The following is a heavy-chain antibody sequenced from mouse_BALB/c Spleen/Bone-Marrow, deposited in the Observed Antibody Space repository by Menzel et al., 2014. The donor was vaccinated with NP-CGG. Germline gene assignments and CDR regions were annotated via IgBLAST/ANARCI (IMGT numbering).Heavy chain of an antibody. CDR2: IDPANGNT. Sequence: VQLQQSGAELVKPGASVKLSCTASGFNIKDTYMHWVKQRPEQGLEWIGRIDPANGNTKYDPKFQGKATITADTSSNTAYLQLSSLTSEDTAVYYCARYYYGNSYAMDYWGQGTSVTVSS. CDR3: ARYYYGNSYAMDY. J-gene: IGHJ4*01. V-gene: IGHV14-3*02. D-gene: IGHD1-1*01. CDR1: GFNIKDTY.